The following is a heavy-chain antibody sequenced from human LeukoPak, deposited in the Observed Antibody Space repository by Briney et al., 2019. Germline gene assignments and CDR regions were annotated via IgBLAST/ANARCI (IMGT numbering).Heavy chain of an antibody. CDR3: ARDCDYYGSGSYQGG. Sequence: GGSLRPSCAASGFSFSTYNMNWVRQAPGQRLEWVSSITSGSSYIYYADSVKGRFTISRDNAKNSLYLQMNSLRAEDTAVYYCARDCDYYGSGSYQGGWGQGTLVTVSS. V-gene: IGHV3-21*01. CDR1: GFSFSTYN. D-gene: IGHD3-10*01. J-gene: IGHJ4*02. CDR2: ITSGSSYI.